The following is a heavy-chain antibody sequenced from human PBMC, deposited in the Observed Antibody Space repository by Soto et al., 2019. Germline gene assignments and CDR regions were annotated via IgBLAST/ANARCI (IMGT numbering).Heavy chain of an antibody. CDR3: PRDAFDYDSSGYHFDY. V-gene: IGHV3-48*02. D-gene: IGHD3-22*01. J-gene: IGHJ4*02. CDR1: GFSFSNYN. Sequence: EVQLVESGGGLVQPGGSLRLTCAASGFSFSNYNMNWVRQAPGKGLEWVSYISKSSGTIYYADSVKGRFSISRDNGKNSLYLQMNSLRDEDTAVYYCPRDAFDYDSSGYHFDYWGQGTLVTVSS. CDR2: ISKSSGTI.